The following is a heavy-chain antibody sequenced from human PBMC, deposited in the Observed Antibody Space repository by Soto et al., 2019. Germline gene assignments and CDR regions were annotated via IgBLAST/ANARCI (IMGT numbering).Heavy chain of an antibody. D-gene: IGHD6-19*01. V-gene: IGHV1-2*04. CDR3: ARDGGWYGKYNWFDP. CDR2: INPNSGGT. J-gene: IGHJ5*02. CDR1: GYTFTGYY. Sequence: GASVKVSCKASGYTFTGYYMHWVRQAPGQGLEWMGWINPNSGGTNYAQKFQGWVTMTRDTSISTAYTELSRLRSDDTAVYYCARDGGWYGKYNWFDPWGQGTLVTVSS.